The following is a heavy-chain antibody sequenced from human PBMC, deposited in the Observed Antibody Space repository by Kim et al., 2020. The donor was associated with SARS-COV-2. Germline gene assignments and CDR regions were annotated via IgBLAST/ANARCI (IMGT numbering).Heavy chain of an antibody. CDR3: AKDNGSGTYYYYGMDV. D-gene: IGHD3-10*01. Sequence: GGSLRLSCAASGFTFDDYAMHWVRQAPGKGLEWVSGISWNSGSIGYADSVKGRFTISRDNAKNSLYLQMNSLRAEDTALYYCAKDNGSGTYYYYGMDVWGQGTTVTVSS. V-gene: IGHV3-9*01. J-gene: IGHJ6*02. CDR1: GFTFDDYA. CDR2: ISWNSGSI.